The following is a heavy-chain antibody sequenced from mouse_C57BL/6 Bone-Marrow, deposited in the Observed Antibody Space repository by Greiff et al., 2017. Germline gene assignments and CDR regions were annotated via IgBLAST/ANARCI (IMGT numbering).Heavy chain of an antibody. J-gene: IGHJ3*01. Sequence: VQLQQSGPGLVQPSQSLSITCTVSGFSLTSYGVHWVRQSPGKGLEWLGVIWSGGSTDCNAAFISRLSISKDNSKSQVFFKMNSLQADDTAIYXCARIYDGYYVWFAYWGQGTLVTVSA. V-gene: IGHV2-2*01. CDR3: ARIYDGYYVWFAY. D-gene: IGHD2-3*01. CDR1: GFSLTSYG. CDR2: IWSGGST.